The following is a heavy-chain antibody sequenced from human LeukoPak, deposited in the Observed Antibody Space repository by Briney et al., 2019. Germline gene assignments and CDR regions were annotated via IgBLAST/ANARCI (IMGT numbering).Heavy chain of an antibody. D-gene: IGHD6-19*01. J-gene: IGHJ3*02. V-gene: IGHV3-48*01. CDR1: GFTFSSYS. CDR2: ISSSSSTI. CDR3: ASHQGYSSGADI. Sequence: GGSLRLSCAASGFTFSSYSMNWVRQAPGKGLEWVSYISSSSSTIYYADSVKGRFTISRDNAKNSLYLQMNSLRAEDTAVYYCASHQGYSSGADIWGQGTMVTVSS.